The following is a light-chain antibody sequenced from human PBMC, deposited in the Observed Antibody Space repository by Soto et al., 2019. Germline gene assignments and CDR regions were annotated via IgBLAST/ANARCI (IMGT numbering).Light chain of an antibody. CDR2: AAS. J-gene: IGKJ2*01. Sequence: EIVLTQSPGTLYLSPGERATLSCRASQSVSSGFLAWYQQKPGQAPRLLIYAASSRATDIPDRFSGSGSGTDFTLTISTLEPEDFAVYYCQQYGSSPPYTFGQGTKLEIK. CDR3: QQYGSSPPYT. V-gene: IGKV3-20*01. CDR1: QSVSSGF.